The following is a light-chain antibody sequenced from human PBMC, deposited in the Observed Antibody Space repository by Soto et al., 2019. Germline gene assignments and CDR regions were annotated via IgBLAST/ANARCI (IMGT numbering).Light chain of an antibody. CDR1: QSVSSK. J-gene: IGKJ5*01. V-gene: IGKV3-15*01. CDR2: GAS. Sequence: ETVVTQSPATLSVSPGERATLSCRASQSVSSKLAWYQQKPGQTPRLLIYGASTRATGIPARFSGSGSGTEFTLTISSLQSEDLEVYYCQQYNNLPPITFGQGTRLEIK. CDR3: QQYNNLPPIT.